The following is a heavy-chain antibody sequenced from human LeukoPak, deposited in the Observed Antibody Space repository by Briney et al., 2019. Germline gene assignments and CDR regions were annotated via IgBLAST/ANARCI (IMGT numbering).Heavy chain of an antibody. J-gene: IGHJ4*02. CDR1: GFTFSSYA. CDR3: AKESRQWLAFDY. V-gene: IGHV3-23*01. Sequence: PGGSLRVSCAASGFTFSSYAMSWVRQAPGNGLEWVSAISGSGGSTYYADSVKGRFTISRDNSKNTLYLQMNSLRAEDTAVYYCAKESRQWLAFDYWGQGTLVTVSS. CDR2: ISGSGGST. D-gene: IGHD6-19*01.